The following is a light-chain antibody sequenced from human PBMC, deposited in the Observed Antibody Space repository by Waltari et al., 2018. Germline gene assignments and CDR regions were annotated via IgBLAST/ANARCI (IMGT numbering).Light chain of an antibody. Sequence: TQMTESPQSLSASVGYRVKITCRSSQSISSYINWYQQKPGKATQLLIYATSSLQSGVTSMLSSIRSSTDFTHTISSIRRVEFATYYVQQSYHNPLTFGPGTKVDIK. CDR1: QSISSY. CDR2: ATS. J-gene: IGKJ3*01. V-gene: IGKV1-39*01. CDR3: QQSYHNPLT.